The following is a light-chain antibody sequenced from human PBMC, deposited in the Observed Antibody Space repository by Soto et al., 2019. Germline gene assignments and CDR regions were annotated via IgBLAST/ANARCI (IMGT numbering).Light chain of an antibody. CDR3: ASYTAINTWV. CDR1: SSDVGGYNY. CDR2: EVS. J-gene: IGLJ3*02. V-gene: IGLV2-14*01. Sequence: QSALTQPASVSGSPGQSITISCTGTSSDVGGYNYVSWYQQHPGKAPKLMIYEVSNRPSGVSNRFSASKSGNTASLTISGLQAEDEADYYCASYTAINTWVFGGGTQLTVL.